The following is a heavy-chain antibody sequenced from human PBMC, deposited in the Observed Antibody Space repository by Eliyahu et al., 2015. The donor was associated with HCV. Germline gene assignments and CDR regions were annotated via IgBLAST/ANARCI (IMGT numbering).Heavy chain of an antibody. CDR3: ARPIVGATSGSYYMDV. CDR2: XNHSGST. CDR1: GGSFSGYY. V-gene: IGHV4-34*01. J-gene: IGHJ6*03. D-gene: IGHD1-26*01. Sequence: LSLTCAVYGGSFSGYYWSWIRQPPXKGLEXXGXXNHSGSTNYNPSLXXRVTISVVTSKTXFSLKLSSVTAADTAVYYCARPIVGATSGSYYMDVWGKGTTVTVSS.